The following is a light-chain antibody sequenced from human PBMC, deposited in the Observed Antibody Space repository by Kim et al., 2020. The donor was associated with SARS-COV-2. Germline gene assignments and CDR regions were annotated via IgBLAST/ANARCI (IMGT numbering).Light chain of an antibody. CDR2: EVN. J-gene: IGLJ3*02. Sequence: QSALTQPPSASGSPGQSLTISCTGTSSDVGGYNYVSWYQQHPGKAPKLMIYEVNKRPSGVPDRLSGSKSGNTASLTVSGLQAEDEAEYYCSSFEGGNTLRVFGGGTQLTVL. CDR1: SSDVGGYNY. CDR3: SSFEGGNTLRV. V-gene: IGLV2-8*01.